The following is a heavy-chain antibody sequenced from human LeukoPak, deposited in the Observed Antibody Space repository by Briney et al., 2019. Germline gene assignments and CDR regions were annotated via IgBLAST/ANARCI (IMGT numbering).Heavy chain of an antibody. Sequence: GGSLRLSCAASGFTFSDYYMSWIRQAPGKGLEWVSYISSSSGYTNYADSVKGRFTISRDNAKNSLYLQMNSLRAEDTAVYYCARDLLEYYDYVWGSYRLGAFDIWGQGTMVTVSS. D-gene: IGHD3-16*02. V-gene: IGHV3-11*06. J-gene: IGHJ3*02. CDR2: ISSSSGYT. CDR3: ARDLLEYYDYVWGSYRLGAFDI. CDR1: GFTFSDYY.